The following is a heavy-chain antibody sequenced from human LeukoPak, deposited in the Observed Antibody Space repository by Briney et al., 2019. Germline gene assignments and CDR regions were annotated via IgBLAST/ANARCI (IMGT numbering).Heavy chain of an antibody. D-gene: IGHD4-17*01. CDR1: AFIFSGHW. Sequence: PGGSLRLSCEGSAFIFSGHWMNWVRQTPGKGLEWVASIKEDGSERQYVDSVKGRLSISRDNTKGSPFLQLNSLRAEDTAVYYCARDLYGDHLDYWGQGTLVTVSS. V-gene: IGHV3-7*03. CDR3: ARDLYGDHLDY. J-gene: IGHJ4*02. CDR2: IKEDGSER.